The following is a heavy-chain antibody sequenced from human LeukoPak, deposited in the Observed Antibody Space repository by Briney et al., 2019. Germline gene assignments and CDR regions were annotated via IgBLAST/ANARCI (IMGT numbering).Heavy chain of an antibody. Sequence: SETLSLTCTVSGGSISSYYWSWIRQPPGKGLECIGYMYYSGSTNYNPSLKSRVTISGDTSKNQFSLKLSSVTAADTAVYYCARVRRSRYSSGWYGFDYWGQGTLVTVSS. J-gene: IGHJ4*02. CDR3: ARVRRSRYSSGWYGFDY. D-gene: IGHD6-19*01. CDR2: MYYSGST. CDR1: GGSISSYY. V-gene: IGHV4-59*01.